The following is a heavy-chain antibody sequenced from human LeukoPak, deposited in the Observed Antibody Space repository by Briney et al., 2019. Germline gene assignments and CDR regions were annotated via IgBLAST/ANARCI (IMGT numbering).Heavy chain of an antibody. D-gene: IGHD3-16*02. CDR3: ARTSYLYFDY. Sequence: PSETLSLTCTVSGGSISSSSYYWGWIRQPPGKGLEWIGSIYYSGSTYYNPSLKSRVTISVDTSKNQFSLMLSSVTAADTAVYYCARTSYLYFDYGGQGTLVTVSS. V-gene: IGHV4-39*01. CDR1: GGSISSSSYY. J-gene: IGHJ4*02. CDR2: IYYSGST.